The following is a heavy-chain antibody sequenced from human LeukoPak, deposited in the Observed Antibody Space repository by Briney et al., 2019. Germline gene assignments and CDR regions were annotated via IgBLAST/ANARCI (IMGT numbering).Heavy chain of an antibody. D-gene: IGHD2-2*01. CDR2: INPNSGGT. Sequence: ASVKVSCKASGYTFSDYYMHWVRQAPGQGLEWMGWINPNSGGTNYAQKFQGRVTMTRDTSISTAYMELSRLRSDDTAVYYCARANIVVVPAAQTAQDWFDPWGQGTLVTVSS. CDR3: ARANIVVVPAAQTAQDWFDP. V-gene: IGHV1-2*02. J-gene: IGHJ5*02. CDR1: GYTFSDYY.